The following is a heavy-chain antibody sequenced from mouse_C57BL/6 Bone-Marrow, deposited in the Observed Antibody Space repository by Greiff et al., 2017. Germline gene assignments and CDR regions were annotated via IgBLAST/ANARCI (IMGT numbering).Heavy chain of an antibody. J-gene: IGHJ2*01. CDR2: ISSGGSYT. CDR1: GFTFSSYG. V-gene: IGHV5-6*01. Sequence: EVQVVESGGDLVKPGGSLKLSCAASGFTFSSYGMSWVRQTPDKRLEWVATISSGGSYTYYPDSVKGRFTISRDNAKNTLYLQMSSLKSEDTAMYYCATLYYYGSSPFSFDYWGQGTTLTVSS. D-gene: IGHD1-1*01. CDR3: ATLYYYGSSPFSFDY.